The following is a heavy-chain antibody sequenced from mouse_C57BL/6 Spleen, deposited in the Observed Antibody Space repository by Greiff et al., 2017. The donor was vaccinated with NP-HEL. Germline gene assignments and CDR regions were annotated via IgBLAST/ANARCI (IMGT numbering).Heavy chain of an antibody. CDR2: ISSGSSTI. D-gene: IGHD2-4*01. J-gene: IGHJ3*01. CDR1: GFTFSDYG. CDR3: ARRDYDGTVAWFAY. V-gene: IGHV5-17*01. Sequence: EVKLMESGGGLVKPGGSLKLSCAASGFTFSDYGMHWVRQAPEKGLEWVAYISSGSSTIYYADTVKGRFTISRDNAKNTLFLQMTSLRSEDTAMYYCARRDYDGTVAWFAYWGQGTLVTVSA.